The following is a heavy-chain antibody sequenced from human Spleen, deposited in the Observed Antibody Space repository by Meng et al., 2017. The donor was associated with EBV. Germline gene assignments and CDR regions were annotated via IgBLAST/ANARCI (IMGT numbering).Heavy chain of an antibody. Sequence: QLHRQESGPGLVKPSETLSLTCTVSGGSISGNNFYWGWIRQPPGKGLEWIGSIYYSGTTYYNPSLKSRVTISVDTSKNQFSLKLSSVTAADTAVYYCATGGGFDYWGQGTLVTVSS. CDR3: ATGGGFDY. CDR2: IYYSGTT. J-gene: IGHJ4*02. D-gene: IGHD3-16*01. CDR1: GGSISGNNFY. V-gene: IGHV4-39*01.